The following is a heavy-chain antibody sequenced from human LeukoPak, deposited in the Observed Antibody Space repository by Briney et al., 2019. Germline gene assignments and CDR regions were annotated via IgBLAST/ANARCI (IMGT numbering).Heavy chain of an antibody. J-gene: IGHJ4*02. CDR3: AREMEQGSTTWIQLWLLSHRPFDY. D-gene: IGHD5-18*01. Sequence: ASVKVSCKASGYIFTNYYMHWVRQAPGQGLEWMGIINPSGGRTSYAQKFQGRVTMTRDTSTSKVYMELSSLRSEDTAVYYCAREMEQGSTTWIQLWLLSHRPFDYWGQGTLVTVS. CDR1: GYIFTNYY. CDR2: INPSGGRT. V-gene: IGHV1-46*01.